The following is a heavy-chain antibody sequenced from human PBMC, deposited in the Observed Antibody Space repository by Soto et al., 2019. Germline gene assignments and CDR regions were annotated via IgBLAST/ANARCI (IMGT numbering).Heavy chain of an antibody. CDR2: IWYDGSNK. Sequence: QVQLVESGGGVVQPGRSLRLSCAASGFTFSSYGMHWVRQAPGKGLEWVAVIWYDGSNKYYADSVKGRFTISRDNSKNTLYLQMNSLRAEDTAVYYCARDPANDLLRIAVAGGYGMDVWGQGTTVTVSS. CDR3: ARDPANDLLRIAVAGGYGMDV. V-gene: IGHV3-33*01. J-gene: IGHJ6*02. D-gene: IGHD6-19*01. CDR1: GFTFSSYG.